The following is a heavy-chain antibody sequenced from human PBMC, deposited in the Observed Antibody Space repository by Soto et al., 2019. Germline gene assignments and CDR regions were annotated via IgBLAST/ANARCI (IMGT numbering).Heavy chain of an antibody. CDR2: IGRRGDTI. CDR3: ARVAVEHYYGEFEY. Sequence: EVQLVETGGGLVRPGGSLRLSCAASGFNFNNFEMSWVRQAPGKGLEWISYIGRRGDTIYYAGSVKGRFTISRDNAKNSLYLQMNSLRAEDKAVYYCARVAVEHYYGEFEYWGQGTLVTVSS. J-gene: IGHJ4*02. CDR1: GFNFNNFE. D-gene: IGHD1-26*01. V-gene: IGHV3-48*03.